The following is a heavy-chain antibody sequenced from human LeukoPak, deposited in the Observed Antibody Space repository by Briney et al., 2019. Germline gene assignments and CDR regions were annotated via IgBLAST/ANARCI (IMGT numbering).Heavy chain of an antibody. D-gene: IGHD3-10*01. V-gene: IGHV3-7*03. CDR3: AKPNYYGSGSYYFDY. CDR1: GFTFSRYW. CDR2: IRQDGSDK. Sequence: PGGSLRLSCAASGFTFSRYWMTWVRQAPGKGLEWVANIRQDGSDKYYADSVKGRFTISRDNARNSLFLQMNSLRAEDTAVYYCAKPNYYGSGSYYFDYWGQGTLVTVSS. J-gene: IGHJ4*02.